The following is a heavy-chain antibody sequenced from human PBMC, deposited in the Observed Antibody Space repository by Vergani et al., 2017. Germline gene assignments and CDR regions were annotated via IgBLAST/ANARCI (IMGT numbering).Heavy chain of an antibody. V-gene: IGHV4-31*11. D-gene: IGHD6-13*01. CDR2: IYYTGST. CDR3: ARGSRAAGYSGPDS. CDR1: GGSISSGGYY. Sequence: QLQLQESGPGLVKPSQTLSLTCAVSGGSISSGGYYWSWIRQHPGKGLEWIGYIYYTGSTNYNPSLKSRVTISVDTSKNQFSLKLSSVTAADTAVYYCARGSRAAGYSGPDSWGQGTRVTVSS. J-gene: IGHJ4*02.